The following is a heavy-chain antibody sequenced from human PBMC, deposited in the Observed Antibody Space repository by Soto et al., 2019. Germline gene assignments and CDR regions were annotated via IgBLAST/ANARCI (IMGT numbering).Heavy chain of an antibody. J-gene: IGHJ4*02. CDR3: ARGQDSAKIGH. V-gene: IGHV4-34*01. CDR1: GGSFSNYY. D-gene: IGHD2-15*01. CDR2: IHPSGNA. Sequence: QVQLQQWGAGLLKPSETLSLTCAVYGGSFSNYYWSWIRLPPGKGLEWVGEIHPSGNAFYNPSLESRVTMLMDTSKSQVSRTLISVTAADTAVYFCARGQDSAKIGHCGQGTLVTVSS.